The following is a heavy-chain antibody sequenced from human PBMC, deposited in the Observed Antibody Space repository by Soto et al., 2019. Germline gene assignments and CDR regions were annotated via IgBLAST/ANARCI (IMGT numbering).Heavy chain of an antibody. J-gene: IGHJ6*03. V-gene: IGHV1-24*01. CDR1: GYTLTELS. D-gene: IGHD3-3*02. CDR3: ATAPHGSSIFNYYMDV. CDR2: FDPEDGET. Sequence: ASVKVSCKVSGYTLTELSMHWVRQAPGKGLEWMGGFDPEDGETIYAQKFQGRVTMTEDTSTDTAYMELSSLRSEDTAVYYCATAPHGSSIFNYYMDVWGKGTTVTVSS.